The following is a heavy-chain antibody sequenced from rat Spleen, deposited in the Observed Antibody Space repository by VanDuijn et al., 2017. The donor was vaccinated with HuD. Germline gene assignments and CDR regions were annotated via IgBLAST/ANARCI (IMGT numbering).Heavy chain of an antibody. CDR1: GFTLSDYV. Sequence: EVQLVESGGGLVQPGRSLKLSCAASGFTLSDYVMHWIRQAPTKGLEWVTSISPSGATTIYRDSVKGRFTISRDNARGTLYLQMDSLRSEDTATYYCARVGTRVSRFAYWGQGTLVTVSS. CDR3: ARVGTRVSRFAY. D-gene: IGHD1-4*01. CDR2: ISPSGATT. V-gene: IGHV5-19*01. J-gene: IGHJ3*01.